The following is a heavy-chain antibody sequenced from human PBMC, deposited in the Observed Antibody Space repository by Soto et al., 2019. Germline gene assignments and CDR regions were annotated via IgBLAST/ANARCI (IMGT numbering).Heavy chain of an antibody. J-gene: IGHJ4*02. D-gene: IGHD2-15*01. V-gene: IGHV3-23*01. CDR1: GFTFSSYA. CDR2: ISGGGGSA. Sequence: GGSLRLSCAASGFTFSSYAMSWVRQAPGKGLEWVPTISGGGGSAYFADSVKGRFIISRDNSKNTLYLQTKSLRPEDAAVYYCAKGGCSGGSCYPLDYWGQGTLVTVSS. CDR3: AKGGCSGGSCYPLDY.